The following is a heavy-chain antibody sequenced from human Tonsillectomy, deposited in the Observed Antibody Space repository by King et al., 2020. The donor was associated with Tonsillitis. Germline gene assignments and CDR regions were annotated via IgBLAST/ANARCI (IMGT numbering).Heavy chain of an antibody. CDR1: GFTFSSYG. Sequence: QLVQSGGGVVQPGRSLRLSCAASGFTFSSYGMHWVRQAPGKGLEWVAVIWFDGRNRYYADSVKGRFTISRDNSKNTLYLQMNSLRAEDTAVYYCARDRYESSGFNYFDYWGQGTLVTVSS. CDR3: ARDRYESSGFNYFDY. D-gene: IGHD3-22*01. CDR2: IWFDGRNR. J-gene: IGHJ4*02. V-gene: IGHV3-33*08.